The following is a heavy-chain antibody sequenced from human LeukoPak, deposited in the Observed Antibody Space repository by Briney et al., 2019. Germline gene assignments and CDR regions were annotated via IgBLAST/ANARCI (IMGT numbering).Heavy chain of an antibody. V-gene: IGHV5-51*01. J-gene: IGHJ4*02. CDR2: IYPGDSDT. D-gene: IGHD6-13*01. Sequence: GESLKISCKGSGYSFTSYWIGWVRQMPGKGLEWMGIIYPGDSDTRYSPSFQGQVAISADKSISTAYLQWSSQKASDTAMYYCARHVSAAGTKRIDYWGQGTLVSVSS. CDR3: ARHVSAAGTKRIDY. CDR1: GYSFTSYW.